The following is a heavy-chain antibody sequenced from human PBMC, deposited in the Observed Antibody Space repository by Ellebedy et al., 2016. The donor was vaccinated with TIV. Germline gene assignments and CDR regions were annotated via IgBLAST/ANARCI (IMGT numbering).Heavy chain of an antibody. CDR2: INQPGGEA. D-gene: IGHD1-26*01. CDR1: GFPFSIYW. Sequence: PGGSLRLSCAVSGFPFSIYWMRWVRHTTGKGLECVANINQPGGEAYYVDSVKGRFTISRDNAKNSLYMQMDSLRFEDAAVYYCAKLGASQSIDSWGQGILVTVSS. V-gene: IGHV3-7*03. CDR3: AKLGASQSIDS. J-gene: IGHJ4*02.